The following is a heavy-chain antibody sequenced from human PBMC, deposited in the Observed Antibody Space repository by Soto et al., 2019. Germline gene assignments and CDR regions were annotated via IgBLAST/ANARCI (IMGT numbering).Heavy chain of an antibody. Sequence: GGSLRLSCAASGFTFSSYWMSWVRQAPGKGLEWVANIKQDGSEKYYVDSVKGRFTISRDNAKNSLYLQMNSLRAEDTAVYYCARDSSSGWFWSLDAFDIWGQGTMVT. CDR1: GFTFSSYW. J-gene: IGHJ3*02. D-gene: IGHD6-19*01. CDR2: IKQDGSEK. CDR3: ARDSSSGWFWSLDAFDI. V-gene: IGHV3-7*01.